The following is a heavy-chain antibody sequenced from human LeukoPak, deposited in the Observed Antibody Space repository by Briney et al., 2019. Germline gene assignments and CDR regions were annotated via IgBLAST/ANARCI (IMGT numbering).Heavy chain of an antibody. J-gene: IGHJ4*02. CDR2: VYPGDSDT. CDR1: GSIFTSYW. Sequence: RGESLQISCKGSGSIFTSYWIGGGRQLPGKGLGGMGIVYPGDSDTIYSPSFQGQVTISADKSISTAYLQWSSLKASDTAMYYCARRRVYGSGSEFDYWGQGTLVTVSS. D-gene: IGHD3-10*01. V-gene: IGHV5-51*01. CDR3: ARRRVYGSGSEFDY.